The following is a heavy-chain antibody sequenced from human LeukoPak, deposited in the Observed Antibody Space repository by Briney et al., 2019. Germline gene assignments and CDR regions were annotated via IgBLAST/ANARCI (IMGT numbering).Heavy chain of an antibody. Sequence: PGGSLRLSCAASGFTFSSYSMNWVRQAPGKGLEWVSSISSSGSYIYYADSVKGRFTISRDNAKNSLYLQMNSLRAEDTAVYYCASYYDFWSGYYTYYFDYWGQGTLVTVSS. CDR1: GFTFSSYS. CDR3: ASYYDFWSGYYTYYFDY. D-gene: IGHD3-3*01. J-gene: IGHJ4*02. V-gene: IGHV3-21*01. CDR2: ISSSGSYI.